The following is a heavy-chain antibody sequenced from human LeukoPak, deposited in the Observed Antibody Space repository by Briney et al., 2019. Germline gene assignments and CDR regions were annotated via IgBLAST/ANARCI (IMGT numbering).Heavy chain of an antibody. CDR1: GGSISSSSYY. J-gene: IGHJ3*02. CDR2: IYYSGST. CDR3: ARQPLSGGAFDI. V-gene: IGHV4-39*07. Sequence: SETLSLTCTVSGGSISSSSYYWGWIRQPPGKGLEWIGSIYYSGSTYYNPSLESRVTISVDTSKNQFSLKLSSVTAADTAVYYCARQPLSGGAFDIWGQGTMVTVSS.